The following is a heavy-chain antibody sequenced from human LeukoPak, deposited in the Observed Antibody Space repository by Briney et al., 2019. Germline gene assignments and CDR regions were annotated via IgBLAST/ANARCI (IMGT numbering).Heavy chain of an antibody. J-gene: IGHJ3*02. V-gene: IGHV1-24*01. D-gene: IGHD2-2*01. CDR3: ATYAQEAFDI. Sequence: GASVKVSCKVSVYTLTELCMHWVRQAPGKGLEWMGGFDPEDGETIYAQKFQGRVTMTEDTSTDTAYMELSSLRSEDTAVYYCATYAQEAFDIWGQGTMVTVSS. CDR2: FDPEDGET. CDR1: VYTLTELC.